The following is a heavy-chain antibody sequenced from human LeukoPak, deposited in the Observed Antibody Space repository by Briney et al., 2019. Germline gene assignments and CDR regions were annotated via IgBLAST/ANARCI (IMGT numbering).Heavy chain of an antibody. V-gene: IGHV3-23*01. CDR3: AKDLRNGYGRFDY. CDR2: ISDGGGGT. J-gene: IGHJ4*02. D-gene: IGHD5-12*01. CDR1: GFTFSTDF. Sequence: GGSLRLSCVASGFTFSTDFMHWIRQAPGEGLMWVSTISDGGGGTYYADSVKGRFSISRDNSKNTLYLQMNSLRAEDTAVYYCAKDLRNGYGRFDYWGQGTLVTVSS.